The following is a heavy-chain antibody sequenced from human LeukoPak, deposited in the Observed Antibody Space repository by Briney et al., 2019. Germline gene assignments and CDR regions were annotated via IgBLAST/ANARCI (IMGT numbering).Heavy chain of an antibody. CDR2: IYSGGST. Sequence: PGGSLRLSCAASGFTVSSNYMSWVRQAPGKGLEWVSVIYSGGSTYYADSVKGRFTISRDNSKNTLYLQMNSLRAEDTAVYYCARIQDDFWSGYPNWFDPWGQGTLVTVSS. D-gene: IGHD3-3*01. CDR1: GFTVSSNY. CDR3: ARIQDDFWSGYPNWFDP. V-gene: IGHV3-53*01. J-gene: IGHJ5*02.